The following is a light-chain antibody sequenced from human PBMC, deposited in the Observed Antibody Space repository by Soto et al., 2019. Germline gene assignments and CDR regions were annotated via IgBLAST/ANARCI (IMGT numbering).Light chain of an antibody. J-gene: IGKJ1*01. V-gene: IGKV1-5*01. CDR3: HQYDTYSGT. CDR2: DVS. Sequence: DIQMTQSPSTLSAYVGDRVTITCRARQSISSWLAWYQQKPGKAPKLLIYDVSILESGVPSRFSGRGSGTEFTLTISSLQPDDFATYYCHQYDTYSGTFGQGTKV. CDR1: QSISSW.